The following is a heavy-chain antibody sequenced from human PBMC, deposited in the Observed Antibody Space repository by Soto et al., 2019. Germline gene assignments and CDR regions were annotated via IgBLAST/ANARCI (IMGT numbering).Heavy chain of an antibody. CDR2: ISGSGGST. CDR1: GFTFSSYP. V-gene: IGHV3-23*01. Sequence: EVQLLESGGGLVQPGGSLRLSCAAPGFTFSSYPMSWVRQAPGKGLEWVSTISGSGGSTYYADSVKGRFTISRDNSKNTLYLQMNGLRAEDTALYYCAKGKGGSLSYLFDYWGQGTLVTVSS. CDR3: AKGKGGSLSYLFDY. J-gene: IGHJ4*02. D-gene: IGHD3-16*01.